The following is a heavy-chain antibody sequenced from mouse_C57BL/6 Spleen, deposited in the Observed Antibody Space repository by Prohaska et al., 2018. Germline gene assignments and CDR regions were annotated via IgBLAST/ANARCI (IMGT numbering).Heavy chain of an antibody. CDR1: GYTFTDYY. CDR2: INPNNGGT. J-gene: IGHJ4*01. CDR3: AVDSSGPYYYAMDY. V-gene: IGHV1-26*01. D-gene: IGHD3-2*02. Sequence: SVKISCKASGYTFTDYYINWVKQSHGKSLEWIGDINPNNGGTSYNQKFKGKATLTVDKSSSTAYMELRSLTSEDSAVYYCAVDSSGPYYYAMDYWGQGTSVTVSS.